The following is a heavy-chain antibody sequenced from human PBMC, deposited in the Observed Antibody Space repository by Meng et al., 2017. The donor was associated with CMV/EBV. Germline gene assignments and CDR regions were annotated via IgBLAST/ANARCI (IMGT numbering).Heavy chain of an antibody. D-gene: IGHD2-8*02. J-gene: IGHJ4*02. Sequence: GGSLRLSCAASGFTFSSYSMNWVRQAPGKGLEWVSGISWNSGSIGYADSVKGRFTISRDNAKNSLYLQMNSLRAEDTALYYCAKDMIPTGYLDYWGQGTLVTVSS. CDR1: GFTFSSYS. V-gene: IGHV3-9*01. CDR3: AKDMIPTGYLDY. CDR2: ISWNSGSI.